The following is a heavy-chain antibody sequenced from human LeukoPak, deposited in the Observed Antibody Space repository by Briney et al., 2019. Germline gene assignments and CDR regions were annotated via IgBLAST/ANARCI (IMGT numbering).Heavy chain of an antibody. Sequence: GGSLRLSCAASGFTFSSYWMHWVRQAPGKGLVWVSRINSDGSSTSYADSVKGRFTISRDNAKNTLYLQMNSLRAEDTAVYYCARAYDDYVWGSYRSYYFDYWGQGTLVTVSS. V-gene: IGHV3-74*01. CDR3: ARAYDDYVWGSYRSYYFDY. J-gene: IGHJ4*02. CDR1: GFTFSSYW. D-gene: IGHD3-16*02. CDR2: INSDGSST.